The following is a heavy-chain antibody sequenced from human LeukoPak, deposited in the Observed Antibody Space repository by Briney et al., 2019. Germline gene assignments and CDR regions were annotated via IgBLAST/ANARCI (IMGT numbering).Heavy chain of an antibody. CDR2: IGQDGSEN. D-gene: IGHD6-19*01. CDR3: ARGGGWYFDY. CDR1: GFTFSNYW. J-gene: IGHJ4*02. Sequence: PGGSLRLSCAASGFTFSNYWRNWVRQAPGKGLEWVASIGQDGSENYYVDSVKGGFTISRDNAKNSLYLQMNSLRVEDTAVYYCARGGGWYFDYWGQGALITASS. V-gene: IGHV3-7*01.